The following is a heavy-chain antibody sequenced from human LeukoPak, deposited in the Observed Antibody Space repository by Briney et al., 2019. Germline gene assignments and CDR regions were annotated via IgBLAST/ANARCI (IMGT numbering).Heavy chain of an antibody. CDR1: GFTFSSYA. V-gene: IGHV3-23*01. D-gene: IGHD3-9*01. Sequence: GGSLRLSCAASGFTFSSYAMSWVRQAPGKGLEWVSAISGSGGSTYYADSVKGRFTISRDNSKNTLYLRMNSLRAEDTAVYYCAAPDYDILTGYSVDFDYWGQGTLVTVSS. CDR3: AAPDYDILTGYSVDFDY. CDR2: ISGSGGST. J-gene: IGHJ4*02.